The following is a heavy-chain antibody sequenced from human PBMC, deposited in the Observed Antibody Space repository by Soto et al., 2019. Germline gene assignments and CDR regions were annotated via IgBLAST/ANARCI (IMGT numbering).Heavy chain of an antibody. CDR1: GYTFTSYG. J-gene: IGHJ4*02. D-gene: IGHD3-22*01. Sequence: ASVKVSCKASGYTFTSYGISWVRQAPGQGLERMGWISPYTGNPTYAQKLHGRVTMTTDTSTSTAYMELRSLRSDYTAVYSCAREAYYYDSSGYYPPALFDYWGQGTLVTVSS. CDR3: AREAYYYDSSGYYPPALFDY. CDR2: ISPYTGNP. V-gene: IGHV1-18*01.